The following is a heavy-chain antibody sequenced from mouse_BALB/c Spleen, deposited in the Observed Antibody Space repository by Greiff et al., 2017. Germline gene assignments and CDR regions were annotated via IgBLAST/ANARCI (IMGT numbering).Heavy chain of an antibody. Sequence: VQLQQPGAELVKPGASVKLSCKASGYTFTSYWMHWVKQRPGQGLEWIGEIDPSDSYTNYNQKFKGKATLTVDKSSSTAYMQLSSLTSEDSAVYYCARRRDGNHYAMDYWGQGTSVTVSS. CDR3: ARRRDGNHYAMDY. CDR2: IDPSDSYT. V-gene: IGHV1-69*02. D-gene: IGHD2-1*01. J-gene: IGHJ4*01. CDR1: GYTFTSYW.